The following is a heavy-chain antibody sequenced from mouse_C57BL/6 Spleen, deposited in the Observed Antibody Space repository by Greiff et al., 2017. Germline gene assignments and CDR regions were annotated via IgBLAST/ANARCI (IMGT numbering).Heavy chain of an antibody. J-gene: IGHJ2*01. CDR2: INPNNGGT. CDR3: ARLYYFDY. Sequence: EVQLQQSGPELVKPGASVKISCKASGYTFTDYYMNWVKQSHGKSLEWIGDINPNNGGTSYNQKFKGKATLTVDKSSSTAYMERRSLTSEDSAVYYCARLYYFDYWGQGTTLTVSS. CDR1: GYTFTDYY. V-gene: IGHV1-26*01.